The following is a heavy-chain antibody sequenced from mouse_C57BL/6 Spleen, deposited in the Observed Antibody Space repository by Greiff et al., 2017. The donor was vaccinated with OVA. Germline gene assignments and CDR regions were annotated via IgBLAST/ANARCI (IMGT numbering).Heavy chain of an antibody. Sequence: EVKLVESGPELVKPGASVKISCKASGYSFTGYYMHWVKQSHGNILDWIGYIYPYNGVSSYNQKFKGQATLTVDKSSSTAYIELRSLSSADSAFYYCARVVYCYFFAYWGHGPLVTVSA. V-gene: IGHV1-31*01. CDR1: GYSFTGYY. D-gene: IGHD2-12*01. CDR2: IYPYNGVS. J-gene: IGHJ3*01. CDR3: ARVVYCYFFAY.